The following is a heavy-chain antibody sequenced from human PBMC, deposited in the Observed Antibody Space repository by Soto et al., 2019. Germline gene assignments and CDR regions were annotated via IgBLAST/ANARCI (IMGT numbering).Heavy chain of an antibody. CDR3: ARHCGYDWCYFDY. CDR2: IYYSGST. CDR1: GGSISSYY. V-gene: IGHV4-59*08. D-gene: IGHD5-12*01. Sequence: SETLSLTCTVSGGSISSYYWSWIRQPPGKGLEWIGYIYYSGSTNYNPSLKSRVTISVDTSKNQFSLKLSSVTAADTAVYYCARHCGYDWCYFDYWGQGTLVTVSS. J-gene: IGHJ4*02.